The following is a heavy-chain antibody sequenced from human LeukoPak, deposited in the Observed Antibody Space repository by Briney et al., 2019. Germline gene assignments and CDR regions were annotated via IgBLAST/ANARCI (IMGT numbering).Heavy chain of an antibody. CDR1: GFTLSDHY. J-gene: IGHJ4*02. D-gene: IGHD2-2*01. V-gene: IGHV4-39*01. CDR2: IYYSGST. Sequence: LRLSCTVSGFTLSDHYMDWVRQPPGKGLEWIGGIYYSGSTYYNPSLKSRVTISVDTSKNQFSLKLSSVTAADTAVYYCAAYCSSTSCYPFDYWGQGTLVTVSS. CDR3: AAYCSSTSCYPFDY.